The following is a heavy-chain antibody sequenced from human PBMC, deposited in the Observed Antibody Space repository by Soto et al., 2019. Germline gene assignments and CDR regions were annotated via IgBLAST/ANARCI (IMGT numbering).Heavy chain of an antibody. CDR3: ARLVVTYYYYGMDV. J-gene: IGHJ6*02. Sequence: EVQLVESGGGLVQPGGSLRLSCAASGFTFSSYSMNWVRQAPGKGLEWVSYISSSSSTIYYADSVKGRFTISRDNAKNSLYLQMNSLRDEDTAVYYCARLVVTYYYYGMDVWGQGTPVTVSS. V-gene: IGHV3-48*02. CDR2: ISSSSSTI. D-gene: IGHD3-22*01. CDR1: GFTFSSYS.